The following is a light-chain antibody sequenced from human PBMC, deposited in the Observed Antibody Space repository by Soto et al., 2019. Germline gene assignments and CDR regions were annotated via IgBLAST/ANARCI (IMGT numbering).Light chain of an antibody. J-gene: IGLJ6*01. CDR2: DVA. CDR1: SIDVGGSNV. Sequence: QSALTQPASVSASPGQSITISCTGTSIDVGGSNVVSWYQQHPCKPPKLIIYDVATRPSGVSNRFSVSKSGSTASLIISRLQTEDEADYYCVSFTSSTTYVFGSGTKLTVL. V-gene: IGLV2-14*03. CDR3: VSFTSSTTYV.